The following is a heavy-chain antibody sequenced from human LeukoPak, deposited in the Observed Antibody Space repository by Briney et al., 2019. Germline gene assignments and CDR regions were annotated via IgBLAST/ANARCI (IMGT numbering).Heavy chain of an antibody. D-gene: IGHD5-18*01. CDR2: ISAYNGNT. Sequence: ASVKVSCKASDYTFTSYGISWVRQAPGQGLEWMGWISAYNGNTNYAQKLQGRVTMTTDTSTSTAYMELRSLRSDDTAVYYCARTTWIQLLGVVFRSVYFDYWGQGTLVTVSS. CDR3: ARTTWIQLLGVVFRSVYFDY. CDR1: DYTFTSYG. J-gene: IGHJ4*02. V-gene: IGHV1-18*01.